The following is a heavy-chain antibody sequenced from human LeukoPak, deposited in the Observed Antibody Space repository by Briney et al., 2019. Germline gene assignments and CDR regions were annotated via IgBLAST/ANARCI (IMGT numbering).Heavy chain of an antibody. J-gene: IGHJ6*03. V-gene: IGHV3-23*01. CDR3: VKGTTKYPIIGIIYYMDV. CDR2: TSGSGGNS. CDR1: GFTFSNKA. Sequence: GGSLRLSCAASGFTFSNKAMHWVRQAPGKGLEWISATSGSGGNSYYLDSVEGRFTISRDNSKNTLYLQMNSLTVEDTAVYFCVKGTTKYPIIGIIYYMDVWGQGTTVTVSS. D-gene: IGHD2/OR15-2a*01.